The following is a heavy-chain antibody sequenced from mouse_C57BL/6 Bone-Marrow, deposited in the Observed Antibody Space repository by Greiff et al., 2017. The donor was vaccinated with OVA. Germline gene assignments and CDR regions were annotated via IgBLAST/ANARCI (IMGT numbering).Heavy chain of an antibody. V-gene: IGHV1-76*01. CDR3: ARDYYGSSTPFAY. D-gene: IGHD1-1*01. CDR1: GYTFTDYY. CDR2: IYPGSGNT. Sequence: VQLVESGAELVRPGASVKLSCKASGYTFTDYYINWVKQRPGQGLEWIARIYPGSGNTYYNEKFKGKATLTAEKSSSTAYMQLSSLTSEDSAVYFCARDYYGSSTPFAYWGQGTLVTVSA. J-gene: IGHJ3*01.